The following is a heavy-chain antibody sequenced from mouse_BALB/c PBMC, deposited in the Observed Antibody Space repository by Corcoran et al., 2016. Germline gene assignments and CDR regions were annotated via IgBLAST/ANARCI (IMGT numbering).Heavy chain of an antibody. Sequence: EVQLQQSGAELVKPGASVKLSCTASGFNIKDTYMHWVKQRPEQGLEWIGRLDPANGNTKYDPKFQGKATMTAETSSNTVYLQLSSLTSEATAFYYCGRSREGNYVVSCGQGTTLTVSS. V-gene: IGHV14-3*02. CDR3: GRSREGNYVVS. CDR2: LDPANGNT. CDR1: GFNIKDTY. D-gene: IGHD6-2*01. J-gene: IGHJ2*01.